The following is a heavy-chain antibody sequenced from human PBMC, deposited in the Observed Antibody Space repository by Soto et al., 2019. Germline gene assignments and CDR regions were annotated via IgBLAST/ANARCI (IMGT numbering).Heavy chain of an antibody. Sequence: EVQLVESGGGLVKPGGSLRLSCAASGFTFSNAWMNWVRQAPGKGLEWVGRIKSKTDGGTTDYAAPVKGRFTISRDDSKNTLYLQMNSLKTEDTDVYYCTTVEATYYYDSSGYYSTPPVDYWGQGTLVTVSS. CDR2: IKSKTDGGTT. CDR3: TTVEATYYYDSSGYYSTPPVDY. CDR1: GFTFSNAW. J-gene: IGHJ4*02. D-gene: IGHD3-22*01. V-gene: IGHV3-15*07.